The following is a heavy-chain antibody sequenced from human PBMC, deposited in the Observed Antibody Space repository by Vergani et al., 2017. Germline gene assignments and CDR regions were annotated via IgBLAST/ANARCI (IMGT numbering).Heavy chain of an antibody. Sequence: QVQLVQSGAEVKKPGASVKVSCKASGYTFTSYYMHWVRQAPGQGLEWMGIINPRGGSTSYAQKFQGRVTMTRDTSTSTVYMEMSSLRSEDTAVYYCATGLGYYYDSSGYFPFDYWGQGTLVTVSS. J-gene: IGHJ4*02. CDR2: INPRGGST. CDR3: ATGLGYYYDSSGYFPFDY. V-gene: IGHV1-46*03. CDR1: GYTFTSYY. D-gene: IGHD3-22*01.